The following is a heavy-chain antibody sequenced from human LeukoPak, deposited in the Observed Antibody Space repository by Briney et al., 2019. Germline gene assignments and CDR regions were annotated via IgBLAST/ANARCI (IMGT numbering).Heavy chain of an antibody. V-gene: IGHV3-7*01. D-gene: IGHD3-3*01. Sequence: GGSLRLSCAASGFTLSNAWMNWVRQAPGKGLEWVANIKQDGSEKYYVDSVKGRFTISRDNAKNSLYLQMNSLRAEDTAVYYCARVGFVLRFLEWLSDSSYYFDYWGQGTLVTVSS. CDR1: GFTLSNAW. CDR3: ARVGFVLRFLEWLSDSSYYFDY. CDR2: IKQDGSEK. J-gene: IGHJ4*02.